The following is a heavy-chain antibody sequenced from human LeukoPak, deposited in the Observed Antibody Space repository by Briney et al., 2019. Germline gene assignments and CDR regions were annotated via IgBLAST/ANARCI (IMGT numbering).Heavy chain of an antibody. CDR1: GYTFTSYG. D-gene: IGHD1-26*01. CDR2: ISAYNGHT. J-gene: IGHJ4*02. V-gene: IGHV1-18*01. CDR3: ARSGAEAYFDY. Sequence: ASVKVSCKASGYTFTSYGISWARQAPGQGLEWMGWISAYNGHTTYAQKLQGRVTMTTDTSKSTAYMELRSLRSDDTAVNSCARSGAEAYFDYWGQGTLVTVSS.